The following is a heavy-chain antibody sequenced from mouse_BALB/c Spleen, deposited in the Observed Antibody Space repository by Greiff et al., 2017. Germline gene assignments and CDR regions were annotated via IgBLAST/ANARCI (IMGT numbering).Heavy chain of an antibody. D-gene: IGHD2-3*01. Sequence: EVQLQQSGPDLVKPSQSLSLTCTVTGYSITSCYSWHWIRQFPGNKLEWMGYIHYSGSTNYNPSLKSRISITRDTSKNQFFLQLNSVTTEDTATYYCARDMMTSFAYWGQGTLVTVSA. V-gene: IGHV3-1*02. J-gene: IGHJ3*01. CDR1: GYSITSCYS. CDR2: IHYSGST. CDR3: ARDMMTSFAY.